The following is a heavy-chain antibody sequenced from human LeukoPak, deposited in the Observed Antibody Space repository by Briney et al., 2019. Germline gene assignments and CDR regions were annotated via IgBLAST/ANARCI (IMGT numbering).Heavy chain of an antibody. CDR1: GFTFNTYG. D-gene: IGHD2-15*01. V-gene: IGHV3-48*04. Sequence: GGSLRLSCAASGFTFNTYGMNWVRQVPGKGLEWVSHITTSSSMILYADSVKGRFTISRDDAKNSLYLQMNSLRAKDTAVYYCARDLGYCSGGRCLPLDYWGQGTLVTVSS. CDR3: ARDLGYCSGGRCLPLDY. J-gene: IGHJ4*02. CDR2: ITTSSSMI.